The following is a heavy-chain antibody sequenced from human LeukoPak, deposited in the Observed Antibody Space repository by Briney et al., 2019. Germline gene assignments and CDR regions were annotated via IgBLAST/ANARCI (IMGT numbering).Heavy chain of an antibody. D-gene: IGHD2-2*01. CDR1: GYTFTSYG. V-gene: IGHV1-18*01. CDR2: ISAYNGNT. CDR3: ARDRWGVVVPDYYYGMDV. J-gene: IGHJ6*02. Sequence: ASVKVSCKASGYTFTSYGISWVRQAPGQGLEWMGWISAYNGNTNYAQKLQGRVTMTTDTSTSTAYMELRSLRSDDTAVYYCARDRWGVVVPDYYYGMDVWGQGTTVTVSS.